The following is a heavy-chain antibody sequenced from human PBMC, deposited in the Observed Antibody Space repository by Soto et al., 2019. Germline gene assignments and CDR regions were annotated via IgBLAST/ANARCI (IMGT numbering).Heavy chain of an antibody. Sequence: SETLSLTCTVSGDSISSHYWNWIRQPPGRGLEWIGNVYYSGSTIYNPSLESRVTISVDRSNNQFSLKLRCVTAEDAAVYYCARVRTVSDYRGQGILVTGSS. CDR3: ARVRTVSDY. CDR1: GDSISSHY. D-gene: IGHD1-1*01. J-gene: IGHJ4*02. V-gene: IGHV4-59*11. CDR2: VYYSGST.